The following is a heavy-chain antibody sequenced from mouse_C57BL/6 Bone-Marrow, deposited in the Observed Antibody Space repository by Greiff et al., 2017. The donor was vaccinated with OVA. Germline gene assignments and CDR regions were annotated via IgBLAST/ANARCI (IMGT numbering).Heavy chain of an antibody. CDR2: INPYNGGT. CDR3: ARDYYSNYFWYFDV. Sequence: EVQLQQSGPVLVKPGASVKMSCKASGYTFTDYYMNWVKQSHGKSLEWIGVINPYNGGTSYNQKFKGKATLTVDKSSSTAYMELNSLTSEDSAVYYCARDYYSNYFWYFDVWGTGTTVTVSS. J-gene: IGHJ1*03. CDR1: GYTFTDYY. V-gene: IGHV1-19*01. D-gene: IGHD2-5*01.